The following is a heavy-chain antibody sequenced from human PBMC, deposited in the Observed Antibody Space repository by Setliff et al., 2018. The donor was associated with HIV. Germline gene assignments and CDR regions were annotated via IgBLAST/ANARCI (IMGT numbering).Heavy chain of an antibody. CDR1: GDSFSSGGYY. CDR2: IYTSGST. V-gene: IGHV4-61*09. CDR3: AREGSIVATIRRWYYYYMDV. Sequence: SETLSLTCTVSGDSFSSGGYYWSWIRQPAGKGLEWIGHIYTSGSTNYNPSLTSRVTISVDTSKNQFSLKLSSVTAADTAVYYCAREGSIVATIRRWYYYYMDVWGKGTTVTVSS. D-gene: IGHD5-12*01. J-gene: IGHJ6*03.